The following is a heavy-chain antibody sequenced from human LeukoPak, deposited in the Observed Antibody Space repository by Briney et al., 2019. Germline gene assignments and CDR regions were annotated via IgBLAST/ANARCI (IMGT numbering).Heavy chain of an antibody. D-gene: IGHD3-3*01. CDR3: AGLYYATSGTNDC. CDR1: GGSISSTSYD. Sequence: SETLSLTFTVSGGSISSTSYDWGWIRQPPGKGLEWIGSIHYSGSTHYNPSLKSRVTISLDTSRNQFSLKLNSVTAADTAVYYCAGLYYATSGTNDCWGQGILVTVSS. CDR2: IHYSGST. V-gene: IGHV4-39*07. J-gene: IGHJ4*02.